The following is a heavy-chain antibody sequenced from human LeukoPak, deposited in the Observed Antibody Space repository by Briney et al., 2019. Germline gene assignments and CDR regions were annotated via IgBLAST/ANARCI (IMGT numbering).Heavy chain of an antibody. V-gene: IGHV3-23*01. CDR3: AREFYYDSIYGMDV. CDR1: GFTFTSYS. CDR2: ISGGGGST. J-gene: IGHJ6*02. Sequence: QPGGSLRLSCAASGFTFTSYSTNWVRQAPGKGLEWVSTISGGGGSTYYADSVKGRFTISRDNSKNTLYLQMNSLRAEDTAVYYCAREFYYDSIYGMDVWGQGTTVTVSS. D-gene: IGHD3-22*01.